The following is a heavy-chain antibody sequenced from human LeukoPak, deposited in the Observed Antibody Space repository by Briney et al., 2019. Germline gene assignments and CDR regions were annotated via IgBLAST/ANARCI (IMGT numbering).Heavy chain of an antibody. J-gene: IGHJ4*02. D-gene: IGHD2-21*02. CDR2: IYYSGST. Sequence: SETLSLTCTVSGGSISSYYWSWIRQPPGKGLEWIGYIYYSGSTNYNPSLKSRVTISVDTSKNQFSLKLSSVTAADTTVYYCARASVVTAIYYFDYWGQGTLVTVSS. CDR1: GGSISSYY. CDR3: ARASVVTAIYYFDY. V-gene: IGHV4-59*01.